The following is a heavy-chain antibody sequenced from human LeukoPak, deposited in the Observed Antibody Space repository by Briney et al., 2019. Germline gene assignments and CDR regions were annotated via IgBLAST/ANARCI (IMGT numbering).Heavy chain of an antibody. CDR2: ISSGSSYI. V-gene: IGHV3-21*01. Sequence: PGGSLRLSCAASGFTFNSYNMNWVRQAPGKGLEWVSSISSGSSYIYYADSVKGRFTISRDNAKNSLYLQMNSLRAEDTAVYYWRRGGRGKAAGFDYWGKETLVTVSS. D-gene: IGHD6-25*01. CDR3: RRGGRGKAAGFDY. CDR1: GFTFNSYN. J-gene: IGHJ4*02.